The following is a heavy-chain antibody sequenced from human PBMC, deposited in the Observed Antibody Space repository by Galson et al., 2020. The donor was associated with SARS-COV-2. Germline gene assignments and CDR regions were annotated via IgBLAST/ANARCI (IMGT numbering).Heavy chain of an antibody. CDR2: IYTSRNT. CDR3: ARGEFVELYDYGMDG. J-gene: IGHJ6*02. Sequence: SETLSLTCPVSGASIRSGRYHWSWIRQPAGKGLESIGRIYTSRNTNYNPSLKSRVTISLDTSKNQFSLRLRSVTAADTAVYYCARGEFVELYDYGMDGWGQGTTGTVSS. CDR1: GASIRSGRYH. V-gene: IGHV4-61*02. D-gene: IGHD3-3*01.